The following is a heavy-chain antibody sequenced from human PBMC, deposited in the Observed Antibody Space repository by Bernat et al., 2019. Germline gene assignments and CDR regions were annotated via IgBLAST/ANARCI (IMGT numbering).Heavy chain of an antibody. CDR2: IIPIFGTA. CDR1: GGTFSSYA. CDR3: AREKENSGWYWGNWFDP. Sequence: QVQLVQSGAEVKKPGSSVKVSCKASGGTFSSYAISWVRQAPGQGLEWMGGIIPIFGTANYAQKFQGRVTITADESTSTAYMALSSLRSEDTAVYYCAREKENSGWYWGNWFDPWGQGTLVTVSS. D-gene: IGHD6-19*01. J-gene: IGHJ5*02. V-gene: IGHV1-69*12.